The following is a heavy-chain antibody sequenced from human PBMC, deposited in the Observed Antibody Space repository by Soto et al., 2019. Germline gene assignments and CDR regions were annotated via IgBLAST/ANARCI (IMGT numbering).Heavy chain of an antibody. J-gene: IGHJ4*02. Sequence: QVQLQESGPGLVKPSQTLSLICTVSVGSISSGAYYWNWIRQHPGRGLEWIGYIYYSGSASYNPSLQSRINISLDTSKNPFSLNLRSVTAADTAVYYCARGIGFVDHWGQGTLVTVSS. CDR2: IYYSGSA. D-gene: IGHD2-2*03. V-gene: IGHV4-31*02. CDR1: VGSISSGAYY. CDR3: ARGIGFVDH.